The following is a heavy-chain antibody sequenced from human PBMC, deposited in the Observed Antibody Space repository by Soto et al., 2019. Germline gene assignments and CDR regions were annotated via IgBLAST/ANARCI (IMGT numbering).Heavy chain of an antibody. V-gene: IGHV4-39*02. J-gene: IGHJ4*02. CDR1: GGSISSSSYY. Sequence: QLQLQESGPGLVKPSETLSLTCTVSGGSISSSSYYWGWIRQPPGKGLEWIGSIYYSASTYFNPSVKSRVSISVDTSKNQYPLKLSSVTASDTAVYYCARDCGSGWSYYFDYWGQGTLVTVSS. CDR2: IYYSAST. D-gene: IGHD6-19*01. CDR3: ARDCGSGWSYYFDY.